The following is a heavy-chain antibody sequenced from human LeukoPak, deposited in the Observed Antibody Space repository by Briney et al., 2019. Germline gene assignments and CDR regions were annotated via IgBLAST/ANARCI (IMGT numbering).Heavy chain of an antibody. Sequence: GRSLRLSCAASGFTFEDYAMHWVRQAPGKGLEWVSGINWNSGSIGYADSVKGRFTISRDNVMNSLYLQMNSLRPEDTAVYYCARRSGIAVAGAFDYWGQGTLVTVSS. J-gene: IGHJ4*02. V-gene: IGHV3-9*01. CDR3: ARRSGIAVAGAFDY. D-gene: IGHD6-19*01. CDR2: INWNSGSI. CDR1: GFTFEDYA.